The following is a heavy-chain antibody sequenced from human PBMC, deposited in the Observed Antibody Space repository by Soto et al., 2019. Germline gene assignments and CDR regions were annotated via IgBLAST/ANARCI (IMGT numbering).Heavy chain of an antibody. J-gene: IGHJ4*02. Sequence: GGSLRLSCAASGFTFSSFRLNWVRQAPGKGLEWVSYIGAGSSPIYYADSVKGRFTISRDNAKSSLCLQMNSLRVEDTAVYYCVRGHDSTGYLFDHWGQGTPVTSPQ. CDR2: IGAGSSPI. D-gene: IGHD3-22*01. V-gene: IGHV3-48*01. CDR1: GFTFSSFR. CDR3: VRGHDSTGYLFDH.